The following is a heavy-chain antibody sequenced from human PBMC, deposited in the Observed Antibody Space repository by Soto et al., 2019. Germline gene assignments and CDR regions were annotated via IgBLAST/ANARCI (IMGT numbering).Heavy chain of an antibody. V-gene: IGHV3-49*03. CDR1: GFTFGDYA. D-gene: IGHD3-10*01. CDR2: IRSKAYGGTT. Sequence: GGSLRLSCTASGFTFGDYAMSWFRQAPGKGLEWVGFIRSKAYGGTTEYAASVKGRFTISRDDSKSIAYLQMNSLKTEDTAVYYCTRVDYGSGSYPVDYWGQGTLVTVSS. CDR3: TRVDYGSGSYPVDY. J-gene: IGHJ4*02.